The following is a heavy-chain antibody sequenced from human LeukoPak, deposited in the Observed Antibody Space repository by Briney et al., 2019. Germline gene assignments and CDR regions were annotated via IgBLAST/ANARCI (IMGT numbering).Heavy chain of an antibody. V-gene: IGHV3-74*01. CDR2: INTDGSST. CDR1: GFTFSSYW. Sequence: GGSLRLSCAASGFTFSSYWMHWVRQAPGKGLVWVSRINTDGSSTTYADSVKGRFTISRDNAKNTLYLEMNSLRAEDTAVYYCAREKLSAFDIWGQGTMVTVSS. CDR3: AREKLSAFDI. D-gene: IGHD5-24*01. J-gene: IGHJ3*02.